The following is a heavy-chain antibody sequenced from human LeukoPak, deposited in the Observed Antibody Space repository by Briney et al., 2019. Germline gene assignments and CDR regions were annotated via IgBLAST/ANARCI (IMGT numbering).Heavy chain of an antibody. V-gene: IGHV3-64D*09. Sequence: GGSLRLSCSASGFTFSSFAMFWVRQAPGKGLEYVSGISSDGGSTNYADSVKARFTISRDNSKVTLYLQMTSLRPEETAIYYCVKDPSGNYFYFDYWGQGTLVTDSS. CDR2: ISSDGGST. CDR3: VKDPSGNYFYFDY. CDR1: GFTFSSFA. J-gene: IGHJ4*02. D-gene: IGHD1-26*01.